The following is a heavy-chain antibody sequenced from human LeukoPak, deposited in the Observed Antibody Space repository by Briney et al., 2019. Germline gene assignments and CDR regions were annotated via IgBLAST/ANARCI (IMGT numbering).Heavy chain of an antibody. D-gene: IGHD6-19*01. CDR3: ARGGDSSGWYSFESFDY. V-gene: IGHV1-2*02. CDR2: INPNSGGT. J-gene: IGHJ4*02. CDR1: GYTFTGYY. Sequence: ASVKVSCKASGYTFTGYYMHWVRQAPGQGLEWMGWINPNSGGTNYAQKLQGRVTMTTDTSTSTAYMELRSLRSDDTAVYYCARGGDSSGWYSFESFDYWGQGTLVTVSS.